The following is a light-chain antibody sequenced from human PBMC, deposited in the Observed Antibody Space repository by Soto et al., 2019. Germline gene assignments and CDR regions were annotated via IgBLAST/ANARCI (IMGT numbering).Light chain of an antibody. CDR1: QSLLYSDGKTY. J-gene: IGKJ5*01. CDR3: MKSVHLPIN. V-gene: IGKV2D-29*01. Sequence: DTGMTQTPLSLSVTPGHPASISCKSSQSLLYSDGKTYLYWYLQKPGQPPQLLFYEVSNRFSGVSDRFSGSGSQTDFTLKISRVEAEDVGVYFCMKSVHLPINFGQGTQREIK. CDR2: EVS.